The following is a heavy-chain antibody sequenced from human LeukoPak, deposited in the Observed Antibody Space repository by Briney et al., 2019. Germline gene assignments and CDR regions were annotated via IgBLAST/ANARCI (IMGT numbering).Heavy chain of an antibody. CDR3: ARDGSGHNYGTYFDY. CDR1: GFTFSSYA. CDR2: IYYSNNT. D-gene: IGHD5-18*01. Sequence: GSLRLSCAASGFTFSSYAMSWVRQAPGKGLEWIASIYYSNNTYYNPALKSRVTISADTSKNQSSLTLGSVSAADTALYYCARDGSGHNYGTYFDYWGQGTLVTVSS. J-gene: IGHJ4*02. V-gene: IGHV4-39*07.